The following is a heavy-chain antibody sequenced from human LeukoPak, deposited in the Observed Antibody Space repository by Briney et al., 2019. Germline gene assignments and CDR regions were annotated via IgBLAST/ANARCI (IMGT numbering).Heavy chain of an antibody. CDR2: GYYSGST. CDR1: GGSISSSSYY. CDR3: ARVPRYYDRGNDAFDI. V-gene: IGHV4-39*07. Sequence: SETLSLTCTVSGGSISSSSYYWGWIRQPPGKGLEWIGNGYYSGSTYYNPSLKSRVTILLDTSKNQFSLKLSSVTAEDTAVYYCARVPRYYDRGNDAFDIWGQGTKVIVSS. D-gene: IGHD3-22*01. J-gene: IGHJ3*02.